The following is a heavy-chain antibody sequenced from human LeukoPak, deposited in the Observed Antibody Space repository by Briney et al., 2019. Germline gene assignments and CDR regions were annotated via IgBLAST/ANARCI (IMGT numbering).Heavy chain of an antibody. CDR1: GFTFSNAW. J-gene: IGHJ5*02. D-gene: IGHD1-26*01. Sequence: GGSLRLSCAASGFTFSNAWMSWVRQAPGKGLEWVGRIKSKTDGGTTDYAAPVKGRFTISRDDSKNTLYLQMNSLKTEDTAVYYCSRESGPYCPFGHWGQGTLVAVTS. CDR3: SRESGPYCPFGH. CDR2: IKSKTDGGTT. V-gene: IGHV3-15*01.